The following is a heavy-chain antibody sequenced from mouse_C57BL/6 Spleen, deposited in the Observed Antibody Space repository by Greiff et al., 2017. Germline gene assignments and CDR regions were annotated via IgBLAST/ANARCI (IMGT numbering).Heavy chain of an antibody. Sequence: VQLQQSGAELVRPGTSVKVSCKASGYAFTNYLIEWVKQRPGQGLEWIGVINPGSGGTNYNEKFKGKATLTADKSSSTAYMQLSSLTSEDSAVYFCARGDYDLAYWGQGTLVTVSA. CDR1: GYAFTNYL. D-gene: IGHD2-4*01. J-gene: IGHJ3*01. CDR2: INPGSGGT. V-gene: IGHV1-54*01. CDR3: ARGDYDLAY.